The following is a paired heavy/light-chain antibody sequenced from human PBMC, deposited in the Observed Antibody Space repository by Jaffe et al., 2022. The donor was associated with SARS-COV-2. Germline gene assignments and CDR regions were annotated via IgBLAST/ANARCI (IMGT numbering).Heavy chain of an antibody. CDR1: GFTFSSSA. J-gene: IGHJ4*02. CDR2: ISDSGGST. V-gene: IGHV3-23*01. D-gene: IGHD1-26*01. Sequence: EVQVLESGGGLIQPGGSLRLSCTASGFTFSSSAMSWVRQAPGKGLECVSTISDSGGSTYYADSVKGRFTISRDNSKNTLYLQMNSLRAEDTAVYYCAKAVGLRRGYFDYWGQGTLVTVSS. CDR3: AKAVGLRRGYFDY.
Light chain of an antibody. V-gene: IGKV3-20*01. J-gene: IGKJ1*01. Sequence: EIVLTQSPGTLSLSPGERATLSCRASQIISSSYLAWYQQKPGQAPRLLIYGASSRATGIPDRFSGSGSGTDFTLTISRLEPEDFAVYYCQQFGSSPWTFGQGTRVEIK. CDR2: GAS. CDR1: QIISSSY. CDR3: QQFGSSPWT.